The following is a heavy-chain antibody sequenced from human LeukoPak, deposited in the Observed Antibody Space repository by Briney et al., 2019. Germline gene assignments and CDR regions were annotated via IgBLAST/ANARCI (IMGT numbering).Heavy chain of an antibody. V-gene: IGHV1-8*01. CDR1: GYTFTNDD. CDR3: ARAAVATRRGSWFDP. Sequence: ASVKVSCKASGYTFTNDDINWVRQATGQGLEWMGWMNPNSGNTGYAQKFQGRVTMTRNTSKNTAYMELSSLRSEDTAVYYCARAAVATRRGSWFDPWGQGTLVTVSS. CDR2: MNPNSGNT. D-gene: IGHD5-12*01. J-gene: IGHJ5*02.